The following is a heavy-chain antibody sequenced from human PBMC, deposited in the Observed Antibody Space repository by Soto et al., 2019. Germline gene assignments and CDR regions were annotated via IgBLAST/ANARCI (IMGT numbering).Heavy chain of an antibody. V-gene: IGHV3-23*01. J-gene: IGHJ1*01. D-gene: IGHD1-1*01. CDR1: GFTFSTHT. CDR2: LTADSDDT. CDR3: AKGLDRASLHF. Sequence: EGQLLESGGTLVQPGGSLRLSCVASGFTFSTHTMNWVRQAPGKGLEWVSRLTADSDDTSYADSIKGRFTISRDNSKNTLYLQMNSLRAEDTAIYYCAKGLDRASLHFWGQGALVTVSS.